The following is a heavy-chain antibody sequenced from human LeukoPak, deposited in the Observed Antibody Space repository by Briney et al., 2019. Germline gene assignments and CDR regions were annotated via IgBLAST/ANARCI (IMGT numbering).Heavy chain of an antibody. D-gene: IGHD7-27*01. J-gene: IGHJ4*02. CDR1: GGSISSYY. CDR3: ARPEGPGESFDY. Sequence: SETLSLTCTVSGGSISSYYWSWIRQPPGKGLEWIGYIYYSGSTNYNPSLKSRVTISVDTSKNQFSLKLSSVTAADTAVYYCARPEGPGESFDYWGQGTLVTVSS. CDR2: IYYSGST. V-gene: IGHV4-59*08.